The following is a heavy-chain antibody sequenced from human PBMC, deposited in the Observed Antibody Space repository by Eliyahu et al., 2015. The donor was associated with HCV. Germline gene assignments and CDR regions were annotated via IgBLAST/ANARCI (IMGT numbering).Heavy chain of an antibody. J-gene: IGHJ3*02. D-gene: IGHD2-2*01. Sequence: QVQLVQSGAEVKKPGSSVKVSCKASGGTFSSYAISWVRQAPGQGLEWMGGIIPILGSANYAQKFQGRVTITADESTSTAYMELSSLRSEDTAVYYCATRYCSSTSCPMDAFDIWGQGTMVTVSS. V-gene: IGHV1-69*01. CDR2: IIPILGSA. CDR1: GGTFSSYA. CDR3: ATRYCSSTSCPMDAFDI.